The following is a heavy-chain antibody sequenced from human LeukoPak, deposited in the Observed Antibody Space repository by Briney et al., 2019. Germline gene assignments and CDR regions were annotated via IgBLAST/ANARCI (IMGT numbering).Heavy chain of an antibody. Sequence: SVKVSCKASGGTFSSYAISWVRQAPGQGLEWMGGIIPIFGTASYAQKFQGRVTITADESTSTAYMELSSLRSEDTAVYYCAGDMRGPYWYYFDYWGQGTLVTVSS. V-gene: IGHV1-69*13. J-gene: IGHJ4*02. D-gene: IGHD2-15*01. CDR3: AGDMRGPYWYYFDY. CDR2: IIPIFGTA. CDR1: GGTFSSYA.